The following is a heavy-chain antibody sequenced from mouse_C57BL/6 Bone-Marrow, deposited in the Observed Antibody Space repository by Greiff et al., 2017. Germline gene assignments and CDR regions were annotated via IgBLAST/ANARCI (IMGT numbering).Heavy chain of an antibody. J-gene: IGHJ2*01. Sequence: VQLQQSGPELVKPGASVKISCKASGYTFTDYYMNWVKQSHGKSLEWIGDINPNNGGTSYNQKFKGKATLTVDKSSSTAYMELRSLTSEDSAVYYCARSNWDGPLDYWGQGTTLTVSS. CDR2: INPNNGGT. V-gene: IGHV1-26*01. D-gene: IGHD4-1*02. CDR1: GYTFTDYY. CDR3: ARSNWDGPLDY.